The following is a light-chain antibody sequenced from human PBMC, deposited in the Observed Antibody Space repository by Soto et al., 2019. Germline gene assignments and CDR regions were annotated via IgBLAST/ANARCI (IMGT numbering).Light chain of an antibody. V-gene: IGLV2-14*01. J-gene: IGLJ1*01. CDR2: DVS. CDR1: SSDVGGYSY. Sequence: QSVLTQPASVSGSPGQSIAISCTGTSSDVGGYSYVSWYQQQPGKAPKLVISDVSNRPSGVSDRFSGSKSGNTASLTISGLQTEYEADYYCASYTTSRTYVFGTGTKVTVL. CDR3: ASYTTSRTYV.